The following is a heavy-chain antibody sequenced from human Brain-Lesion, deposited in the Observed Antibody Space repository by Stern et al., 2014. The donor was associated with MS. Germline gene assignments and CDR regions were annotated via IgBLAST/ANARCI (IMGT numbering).Heavy chain of an antibody. D-gene: IGHD3-22*01. CDR2: INPKSGGT. J-gene: IGHJ4*02. CDR3: ATYYYDSTGYNDF. Sequence: VQLVESGAEVKKPGASVKVSCKASGYTFTGYYMHWGRQAPGQGLEWMGWINPKSGGTNCAQKFQGWVTMTRDTSINTAYMELSRLRSDDTAVYYCATYYYDSTGYNDFWGQGTLVTVSS. V-gene: IGHV1-2*04. CDR1: GYTFTGYY.